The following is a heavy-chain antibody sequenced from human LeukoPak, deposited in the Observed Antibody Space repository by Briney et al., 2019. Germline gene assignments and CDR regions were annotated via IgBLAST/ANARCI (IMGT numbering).Heavy chain of an antibody. D-gene: IGHD1-26*01. V-gene: IGHV1-69*13. CDR3: ARDLDSGSYYWFDP. CDR1: GGTFSSYA. Sequence: SVKVSCKAFGGTFSSYAISWVRQAPGQGLEWMGGIIPIFGTANYAQKFQGRVTITADESTSTAYMELSSLRSEDTAVYYCARDLDSGSYYWFDPWGQGTLVTVSS. J-gene: IGHJ5*02. CDR2: IIPIFGTA.